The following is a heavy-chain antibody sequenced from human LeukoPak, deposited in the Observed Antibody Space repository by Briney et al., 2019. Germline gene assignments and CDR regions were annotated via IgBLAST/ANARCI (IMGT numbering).Heavy chain of an antibody. V-gene: IGHV1-46*01. CDR2: INPSGGGT. CDR1: GYTFTSYY. CDR3: ARDSSNTAKGIYAFDI. Sequence: ASVKVSCKASGYTFTSYYIHWVRQAPGQGLEWMGIINPSGGGTSYAQKFQGRVTMTRDTSTSTVYMELNSLRSEDTAVYYCARDSSNTAKGIYAFDIWGQGTMVTVSS. J-gene: IGHJ3*02. D-gene: IGHD5-18*01.